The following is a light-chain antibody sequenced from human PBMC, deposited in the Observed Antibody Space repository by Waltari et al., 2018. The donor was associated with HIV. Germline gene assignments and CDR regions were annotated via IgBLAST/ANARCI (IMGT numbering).Light chain of an antibody. J-gene: IGLJ3*02. V-gene: IGLV1-44*01. Sequence: QSVLTSPPSASGTPGQRVTTSCSGSSSNLGRTTLSWYQQLPGRAPKVFIYNNDDRTSWVPDRFSGSKSGTSASLAISGLQSEDEADYYCATWDDNLNGWVFGGGTKVTVL. CDR3: ATWDDNLNGWV. CDR2: NND. CDR1: SSNLGRTT.